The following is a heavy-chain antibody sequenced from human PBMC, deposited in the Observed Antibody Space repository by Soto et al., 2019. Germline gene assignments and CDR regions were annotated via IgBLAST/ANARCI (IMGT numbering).Heavy chain of an antibody. CDR2: IYYSGSI. Sequence: PSETLSLTCTVSGGSITSEGYYWSWFRQLPGKGLEWIGYIYYSGSIFYNPFLKSRASISAHSSKKQFSLKLSSVTAADTAVYYCARSRLWEQHFDPWGRGTLVTVS. CDR3: ARSRLWEQHFDP. J-gene: IGHJ5*02. CDR1: GGSITSEGYY. V-gene: IGHV4-31*03. D-gene: IGHD1-26*01.